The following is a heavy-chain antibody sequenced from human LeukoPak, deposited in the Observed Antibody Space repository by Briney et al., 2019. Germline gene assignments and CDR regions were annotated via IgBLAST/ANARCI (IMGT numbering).Heavy chain of an antibody. D-gene: IGHD3-10*01. CDR2: ISGSGSST. V-gene: IGHV3-23*01. CDR1: GFTFSSYA. J-gene: IGHJ5*02. Sequence: GGSLRLSCAASGFTFSSYAMSWVRQTPGKGLEWVLIISGSGSSTYYADSVKGRFTISRDNSKSTLFLQMSSLSAEDTAIYYCAKDHRTALVWFGDPPDNYFDPWGQGTLVTVSS. CDR3: AKDHRTALVWFGDPPDNYFDP.